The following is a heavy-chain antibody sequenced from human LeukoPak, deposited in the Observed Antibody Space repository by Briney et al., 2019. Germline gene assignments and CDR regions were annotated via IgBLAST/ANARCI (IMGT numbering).Heavy chain of an antibody. CDR3: ARMTTATPRYYDY. V-gene: IGHV3-21*01. J-gene: IGHJ4*02. Sequence: GGSLRLSCAASGFTFSSNSMNWVRQAPGKGLEWLSSISSSSSYIYYADSVEGRFTISRDNAKNSLYLQMNSLRAEDTAVYYCARMTTATPRYYDYWGQGTLVTVSS. D-gene: IGHD4-17*01. CDR1: GFTFSSNS. CDR2: ISSSSSYI.